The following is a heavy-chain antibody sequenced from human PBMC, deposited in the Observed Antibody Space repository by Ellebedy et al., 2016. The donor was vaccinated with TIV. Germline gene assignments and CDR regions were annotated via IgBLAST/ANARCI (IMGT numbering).Heavy chain of an antibody. CDR1: GYTFIRYD. V-gene: IGHV1-3*04. CDR2: INTGNGNT. D-gene: IGHD6-25*01. Sequence: AASVKVSCKASGYTFIRYDMHWVRQAPGQRLEWMGWINTGNGNTEYSQKFQGRVTITTDTFASTVYMELSSLRSEDTAVYYCARDPKPGLAAGGDYWGQGTLVTVSS. CDR3: ARDPKPGLAAGGDY. J-gene: IGHJ4*02.